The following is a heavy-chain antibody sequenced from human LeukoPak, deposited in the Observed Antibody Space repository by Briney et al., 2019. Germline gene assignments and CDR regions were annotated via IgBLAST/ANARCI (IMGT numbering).Heavy chain of an antibody. CDR3: TKPLDYYGSGSYPYYYYYYMDV. V-gene: IGHV3-48*04. Sequence: PGGSLRLSCAASGFTFSNYSMNWVRQAPGKGLEWVSYISSRSRTIYYADSVKGRFTISRDNAKNSLYLQMNSLRAEDTAVYYCTKPLDYYGSGSYPYYYYYYMDVWGKGTTVTISS. CDR2: ISSRSRTI. CDR1: GFTFSNYS. D-gene: IGHD3-10*01. J-gene: IGHJ6*03.